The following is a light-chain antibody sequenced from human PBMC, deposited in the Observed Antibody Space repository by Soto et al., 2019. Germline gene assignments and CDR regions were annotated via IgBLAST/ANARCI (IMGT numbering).Light chain of an antibody. J-gene: IGKJ1*01. CDR2: KTS. CDR3: QQYNSYRA. CDR1: QSISNW. Sequence: DIQMTQSPSTLSASVGDRVTITCRASQSISNWLAWHQQKPGKAPKLLIYKTSNLASGVPSRFSGSGSGTEFTLTISSLQPDDFATYYCQQYNSYRAFGQGTKWIS. V-gene: IGKV1-5*03.